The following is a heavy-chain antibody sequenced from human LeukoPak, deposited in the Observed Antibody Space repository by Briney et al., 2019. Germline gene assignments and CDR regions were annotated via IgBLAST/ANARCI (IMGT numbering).Heavy chain of an antibody. CDR1: GGTFSSYA. Sequence: ASVKVSCKASGGTFSSYAISWVRQAPGQGLEWMGRIIPILGIANYAQKFQGRVTITADKSTSTAYMELSSLRSEDTAVYYCAGEKRVVVISHFDYWGQGTLVTVSS. J-gene: IGHJ4*02. CDR3: AGEKRVVVISHFDY. V-gene: IGHV1-69*04. CDR2: IIPILGIA. D-gene: IGHD3-22*01.